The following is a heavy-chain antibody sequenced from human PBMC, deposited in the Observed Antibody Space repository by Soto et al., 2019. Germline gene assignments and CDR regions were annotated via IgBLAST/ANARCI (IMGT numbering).Heavy chain of an antibody. J-gene: IGHJ6*03. V-gene: IGHV3-7*01. CDR1: GFTFSSYW. CDR2: IKQDGSEK. Sequence: EVQLVESGGGLVQPGGSLRLSYAASGFTFSSYWMSWVRQAPGKGLEWVANIKQDGSEKYYVDSVKGRFTISRDNAKNSLYLQMNSLRAEDTAVYYCAGAPRYYYMDVWGKGTTVTVSS. CDR3: AGAPRYYYMDV.